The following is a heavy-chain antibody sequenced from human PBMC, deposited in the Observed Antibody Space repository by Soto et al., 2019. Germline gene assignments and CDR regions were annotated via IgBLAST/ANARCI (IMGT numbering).Heavy chain of an antibody. CDR1: GGTFSSYA. J-gene: IGHJ6*02. Sequence: GASVKVSCKASGGTFSSYAISWVRQAPGQGLEWMGGIIPIFGTANYAQKFQGRVTITADESTSTAYMELSSLRSEDTAVYYCARVRYSSGWYYGMDVWGQGTTVTVSS. D-gene: IGHD6-19*01. CDR2: IIPIFGTA. CDR3: ARVRYSSGWYYGMDV. V-gene: IGHV1-69*13.